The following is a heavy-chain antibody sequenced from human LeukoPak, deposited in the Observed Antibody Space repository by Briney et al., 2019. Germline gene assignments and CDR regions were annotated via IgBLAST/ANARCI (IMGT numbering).Heavy chain of an antibody. Sequence: GGSLRLSCTASGFTFSNFAMGWVRQAPRKGLEWVSGLYGNGYGTFYVDSVKGRFTVSRDNSKNTVYLQMNSLRAEDTAVYYCAKDPLLKYYFDYWGQGTLVTVSS. CDR3: AKDPLLKYYFDY. CDR1: GFTFSNFA. D-gene: IGHD2/OR15-2a*01. J-gene: IGHJ4*02. V-gene: IGHV3-23*01. CDR2: LYGNGYGT.